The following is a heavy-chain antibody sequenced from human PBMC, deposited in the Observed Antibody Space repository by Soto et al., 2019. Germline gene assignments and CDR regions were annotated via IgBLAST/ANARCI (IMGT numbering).Heavy chain of an antibody. V-gene: IGHV3-21*01. CDR3: ARDGAYCSGTGCRDSYHYMDV. J-gene: IGHJ6*03. CDR1: GFSFSDYS. Sequence: EVQLVESGGGLVKPGGSLRLSCAASGFSFSDYSMNWVRQAPGKGLEWVSSISGSTSYIYYADSLKGRFTVSRDNAEKSLYLQMNSLRAEDTAVYYCARDGAYCSGTGCRDSYHYMDVWGKGTTVTVSS. D-gene: IGHD2-2*01. CDR2: ISGSTSYI.